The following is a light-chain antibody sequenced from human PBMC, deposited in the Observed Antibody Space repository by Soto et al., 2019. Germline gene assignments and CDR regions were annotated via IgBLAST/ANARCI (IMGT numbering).Light chain of an antibody. CDR1: QNIATY. CDR2: TAS. J-gene: IGKJ4*01. V-gene: IGKV1-39*01. Sequence: DIQMTQAPSSLSASVGDRVTITCRARQNIATYLNWYQQTPGKAPKPLIHTASTLQSGVQSRYSGSGSVTDLNINISILQPEDFATFYCQQSYNNPFTFGGGTKVEI. CDR3: QQSYNNPFT.